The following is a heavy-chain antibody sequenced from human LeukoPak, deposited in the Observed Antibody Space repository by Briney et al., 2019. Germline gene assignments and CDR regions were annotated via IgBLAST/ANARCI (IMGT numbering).Heavy chain of an antibody. D-gene: IGHD2-2*01. Sequence: PGGSLRLSCAASGFTFSSYAMSWVRQAPGEGLEWVSAISGSGGSTYYADSVKGRFTISRDNSKNTLYLQMNSLRAEDTAVYYCAKNTDIVVVPAAYGGLFQQWGQGTLVTVSS. CDR1: GFTFSSYA. J-gene: IGHJ1*01. CDR2: ISGSGGST. CDR3: AKNTDIVVVPAAYGGLFQQ. V-gene: IGHV3-23*01.